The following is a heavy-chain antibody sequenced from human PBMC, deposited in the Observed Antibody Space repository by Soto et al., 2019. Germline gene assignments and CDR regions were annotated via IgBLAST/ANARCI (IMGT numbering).Heavy chain of an antibody. D-gene: IGHD7-27*01. CDR3: TRGPAGDKVDY. CDR2: IYDGGST. Sequence: QVQLQGSGPRLVEPSQTLSLTCTVSGDSISDDNYYWGWIRQSPNKGLEWIGHIYDGGSTYSNTSLKSRGTVPRYTSKNQCPLQLISMSAANTAVYYCTRGPAGDKVDYWAQGTLVTVSS. V-gene: IGHV4-30-4*01. CDR1: GDSISDDNYY. J-gene: IGHJ4*02.